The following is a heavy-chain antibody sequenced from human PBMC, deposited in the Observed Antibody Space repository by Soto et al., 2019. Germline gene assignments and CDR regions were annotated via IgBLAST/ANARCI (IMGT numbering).Heavy chain of an antibody. CDR2: INHSGST. CDR3: ARGFEQQLVLYYYSGMDV. J-gene: IGHJ6*02. CDR1: VGSFSGYY. D-gene: IGHD6-6*01. V-gene: IGHV4-34*01. Sequence: SETLSLTCAVYVGSFSGYYWSWIRQPPGTGLEWIGEINHSGSTNYNPSLKSRVTISVDTSKNQFSLTLNSVTAADRAVYYCARGFEQQLVLYYYSGMDVWGQGTTVTVSS.